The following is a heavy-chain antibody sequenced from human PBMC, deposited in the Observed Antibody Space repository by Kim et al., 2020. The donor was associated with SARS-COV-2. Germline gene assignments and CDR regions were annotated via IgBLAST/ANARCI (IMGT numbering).Heavy chain of an antibody. J-gene: IGHJ4*02. Sequence: ASVKVSCKASGYTFTSYGISWVRQAPGQGLEWMGWISAYNGNTNYAQKLQGRVTMTTDTSTSTAYMELRSLRSDDTAVYYCARDLLHAPSSSLGYWGQGTLVTVSS. CDR1: GYTFTSYG. D-gene: IGHD6-13*01. V-gene: IGHV1-18*01. CDR2: ISAYNGNT. CDR3: ARDLLHAPSSSLGY.